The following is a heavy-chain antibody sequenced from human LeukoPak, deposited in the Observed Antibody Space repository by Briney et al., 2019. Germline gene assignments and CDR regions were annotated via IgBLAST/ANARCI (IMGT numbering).Heavy chain of an antibody. CDR2: IYYSGSN. D-gene: IGHD3-10*01. Sequence: PSETLSLTCTVSGDSISSYYWSWIRQPPGKGLEWIGYIYYSGSNNYNPALKSRVTISVYTYKNQFTLKLSSVTAANTAVYYCARDSTPPLAVMVRGVRVSYYYYMDVWGKGTTVTVSS. V-gene: IGHV4-59*01. CDR3: ARDSTPPLAVMVRGVRVSYYYYMDV. CDR1: GDSISSYY. J-gene: IGHJ6*03.